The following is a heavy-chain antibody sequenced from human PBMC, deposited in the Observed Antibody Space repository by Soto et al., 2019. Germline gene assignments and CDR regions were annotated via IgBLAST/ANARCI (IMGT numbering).Heavy chain of an antibody. CDR1: GGTIIGYC. CDR3: AKNWNWGALVH. J-gene: IGHJ4*02. V-gene: IGHV4-59*08. CDR2: IYYSGST. D-gene: IGHD7-27*01. Sequence: PSEPMRLRKTVSGGTIIGYCWSWIRQPPGKGLEWIGYIYYSGSTNYNPSLKSRVTISVDTSKNQFSLKLSSVTAADTAVYYCAKNWNWGALVHWGQGTLVTVSS.